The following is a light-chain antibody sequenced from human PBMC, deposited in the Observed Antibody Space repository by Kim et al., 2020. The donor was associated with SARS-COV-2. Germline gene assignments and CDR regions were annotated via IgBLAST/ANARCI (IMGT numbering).Light chain of an antibody. Sequence: EIVLTQSPGTLSLSPGERATLSCRASQSVRSSSLAWYQQKPGQAPRLLIYGASSRATGIPDRFSGSGSETDFTLTISRLEPEDFAVYYCQQCNSSPPTFGQGTKVDIK. CDR1: QSVRSSS. CDR3: QQCNSSPPT. V-gene: IGKV3-20*01. J-gene: IGKJ1*01. CDR2: GAS.